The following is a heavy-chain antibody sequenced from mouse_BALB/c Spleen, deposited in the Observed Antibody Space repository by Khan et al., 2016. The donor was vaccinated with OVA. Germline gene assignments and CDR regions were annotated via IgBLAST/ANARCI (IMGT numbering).Heavy chain of an antibody. CDR3: VVDGAYYRNDGWFAY. J-gene: IGHJ3*01. D-gene: IGHD2-14*01. CDR2: INPNNGYT. V-gene: IGHV1-4*01. Sequence: VQLQESGAELARPGASVKMSCKASGYTFTSYTIHWIKQRPGQGLEWIGYINPNNGYTNYNQKFKDKATLTTDKSSTTAYLQLSSLTSDDSAVYNCVVDGAYYRNDGWFAYWGQGTLVTVSA. CDR1: GYTFTSYT.